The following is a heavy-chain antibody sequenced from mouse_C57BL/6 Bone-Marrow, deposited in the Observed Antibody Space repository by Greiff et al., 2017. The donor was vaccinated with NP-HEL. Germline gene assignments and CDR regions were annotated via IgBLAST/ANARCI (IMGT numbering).Heavy chain of an antibody. D-gene: IGHD1-1*01. CDR1: GFNIKDDY. CDR2: IDPENGDT. V-gene: IGHV14-4*01. CDR3: TGTVVALYYYAMDY. Sequence: VQLQQSGAELVRPGASVKLSCTASGFNIKDDYMHWVKQRPEQGLEWIGWIDPENGDTEYASKFQGKATITADTSSTTASLQLSSLTSEDTAVYYCTGTVVALYYYAMDYWGQGTSVTVSS. J-gene: IGHJ4*01.